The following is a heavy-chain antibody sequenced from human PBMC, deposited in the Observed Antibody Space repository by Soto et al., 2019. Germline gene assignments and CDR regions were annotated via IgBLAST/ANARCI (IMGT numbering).Heavy chain of an antibody. Sequence: QVQLVQSGAEVKKPGSSVKVSCKASGGTFSSYAISWVRQAPGQGLEWMGGIIPIFGTANYAQKFQGRVKITADESTSTAYMELSSLRSEDTAVYYCARSKGSGSSPTLYYYYYGMDVWGQGTTVTVSS. CDR1: GGTFSSYA. CDR3: ARSKGSGSSPTLYYYYYGMDV. D-gene: IGHD3-10*01. CDR2: IIPIFGTA. J-gene: IGHJ6*02. V-gene: IGHV1-69*01.